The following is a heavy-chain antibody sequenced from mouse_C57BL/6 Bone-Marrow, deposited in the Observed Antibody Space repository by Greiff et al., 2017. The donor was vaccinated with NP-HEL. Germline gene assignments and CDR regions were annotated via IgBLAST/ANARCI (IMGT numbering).Heavy chain of an antibody. CDR1: GYTFTSYG. V-gene: IGHV1-81*01. CDR3: ARSDYDPSWFAY. CDR2: IYPRSGNT. Sequence: QVQLQQSGAELARPGASVKLSCKASGYTFTSYGISWVKQRTGQGLEWIGEIYPRSGNTYYNEKFKGKATLTADKSSSTAYMELRSLTSEDSAVYFCARSDYDPSWFAYWGQGTLVTVSA. J-gene: IGHJ3*01. D-gene: IGHD2-4*01.